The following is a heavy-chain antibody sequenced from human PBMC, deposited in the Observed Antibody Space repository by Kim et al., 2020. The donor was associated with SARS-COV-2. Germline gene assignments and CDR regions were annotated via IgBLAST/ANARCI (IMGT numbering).Heavy chain of an antibody. V-gene: IGHV6-1*01. Sequence: YAVSVKSRITINPDPSKTRFSLQLNSVTPEDTAVYYCARGNWGTGYYFDYWGQGTLVTVSS. CDR3: ARGNWGTGYYFDY. J-gene: IGHJ4*02. D-gene: IGHD7-27*01.